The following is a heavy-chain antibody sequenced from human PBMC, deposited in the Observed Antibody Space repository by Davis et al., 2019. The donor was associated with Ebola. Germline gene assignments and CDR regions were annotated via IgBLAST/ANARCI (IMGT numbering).Heavy chain of an antibody. CDR1: GFTFSSYS. Sequence: PGGSLRLSCAASGFTFSSYSMNWVRQAPGKGLGWVSSISSSSSYIYYADSVKGRFTISRDNAKNSLYLQMNSLRAEDTAVYYCARGSGSYYSYYFDYWGQGTLVIVSS. D-gene: IGHD3-10*01. V-gene: IGHV3-21*01. CDR3: ARGSGSYYSYYFDY. CDR2: ISSSSSYI. J-gene: IGHJ4*02.